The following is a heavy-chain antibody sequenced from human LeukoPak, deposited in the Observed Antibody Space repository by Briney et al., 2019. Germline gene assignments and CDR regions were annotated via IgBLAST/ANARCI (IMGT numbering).Heavy chain of an antibody. CDR2: INHSGST. V-gene: IGHV4-61*10. CDR1: GGSISSGDYY. D-gene: IGHD3-3*01. CDR3: ARFTRYWFDP. J-gene: IGHJ5*02. Sequence: SETLSLTCTVSGGSISSGDYYWTWIRQPAGKGLEWIGEINHSGSTNYNPSLKSRVTISVDTSKNQFSLKLSSVTAADTAVYYCARFTRYWFDPWGQGTLVTVSS.